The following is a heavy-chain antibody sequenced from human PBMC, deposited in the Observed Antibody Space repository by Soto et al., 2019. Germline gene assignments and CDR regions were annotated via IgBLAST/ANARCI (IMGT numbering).Heavy chain of an antibody. V-gene: IGHV4-4*07. Sequence: PSETLSLTCTVSGDFISYYSWAWIRQSAGKGLEWIGRVYSTGTIFYNPSLKSRATMSVDTSKNQFSLKLTSVNAADTAVYYCARDDFGRNTLAFDPWGQGTMVTVYS. D-gene: IGHD4-17*01. CDR2: VYSTGTI. CDR3: ARDDFGRNTLAFDP. CDR1: GDFISYYS. J-gene: IGHJ5*02.